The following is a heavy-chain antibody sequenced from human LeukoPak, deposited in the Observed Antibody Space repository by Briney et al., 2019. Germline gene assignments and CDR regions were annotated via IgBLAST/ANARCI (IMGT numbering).Heavy chain of an antibody. D-gene: IGHD5-18*01. V-gene: IGHV3-74*01. Sequence: PGGSLRLSCAASGFTFSIYWMHWVRQPPGKGLVWVSRINSDGSSTSYADSVKGRFTISRDNAKNTLYLQMNSLRVEDTALYYCARDAPGNTALDYWGQGSVVTVSS. CDR3: ARDAPGNTALDY. J-gene: IGHJ4*02. CDR2: INSDGSST. CDR1: GFTFSIYW.